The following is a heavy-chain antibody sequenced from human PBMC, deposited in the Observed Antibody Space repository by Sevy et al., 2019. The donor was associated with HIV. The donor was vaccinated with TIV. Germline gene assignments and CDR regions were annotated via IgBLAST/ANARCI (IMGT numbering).Heavy chain of an antibody. CDR3: AREITDIVASIKIRYFDY. J-gene: IGHJ4*02. Sequence: GGSLRLSCAASGFTFSSYAMHWVRQAPGKGLEWVAVISYDGSNKYYADSVKGRFTISRDNSKNTLYLQMDSLRAEDTAVYYCAREITDIVASIKIRYFDYWGQGTLVTVSS. CDR1: GFTFSSYA. CDR2: ISYDGSNK. D-gene: IGHD5-12*01. V-gene: IGHV3-30-3*01.